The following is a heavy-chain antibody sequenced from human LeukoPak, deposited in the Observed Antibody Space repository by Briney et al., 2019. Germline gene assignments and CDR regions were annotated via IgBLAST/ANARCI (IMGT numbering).Heavy chain of an antibody. CDR2: LSYSGST. V-gene: IGHV4-39*01. J-gene: IGHJ4*02. CDR3: ARHVDY. CDR1: GGSISTGSFY. Sequence: SETLSLTCTVSGGSISTGSFYWGWLRQPPGKGLEWIASLSYSGSTFHNPSLKGRVTISLDSSKNQFSLKLSSVTAADTAVYYCARHVDYWGQGTLVTVSS.